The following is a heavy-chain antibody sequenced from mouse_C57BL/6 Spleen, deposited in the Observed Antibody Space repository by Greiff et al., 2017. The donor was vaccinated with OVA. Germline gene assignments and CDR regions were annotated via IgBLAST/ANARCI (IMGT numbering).Heavy chain of an antibody. Sequence: QVQLKESGPELVKPGASVKISCKASGYAFSSSWMNWVKQRPGKGLEWIGRIYPGDGDTNYNGKFKGKATLTADKSSSTAYMQLSSLTSEDSAVYFCAREARFAYWGQGTLVTVSA. CDR3: AREARFAY. J-gene: IGHJ3*01. CDR1: GYAFSSSW. CDR2: IYPGDGDT. D-gene: IGHD3-2*02. V-gene: IGHV1-82*01.